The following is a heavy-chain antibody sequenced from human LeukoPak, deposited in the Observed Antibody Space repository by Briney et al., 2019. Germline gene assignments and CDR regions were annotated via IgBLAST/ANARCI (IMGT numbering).Heavy chain of an antibody. D-gene: IGHD2/OR15-2a*01. Sequence: ASVKVSCKASGYTFTSYGISWVRQAPGQGLEWMGWINPNSGGTNYAQKFQGRVTMTRDTSISTAYMELSRLRSDDTAVYYCARDYGGIFYGMDVWGQGTTVTVSS. J-gene: IGHJ6*02. V-gene: IGHV1-2*02. CDR2: INPNSGGT. CDR3: ARDYGGIFYGMDV. CDR1: GYTFTSYG.